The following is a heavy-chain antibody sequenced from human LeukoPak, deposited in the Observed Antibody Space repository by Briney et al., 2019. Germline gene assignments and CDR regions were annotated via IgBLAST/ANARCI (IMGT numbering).Heavy chain of an antibody. V-gene: IGHV3-30*04. D-gene: IGHD6-13*01. J-gene: IGHJ4*02. Sequence: GGSLRLSCATSGFTFIMSSMHWVRLAPGKGLEWLAGISFDGANKFSGDSVKGRFSISIDNSKNTLYLQMNSLGLDDTAVYFCARGRAGIPAAGFDYWGQGTLVTVSS. CDR1: GFTFIMSS. CDR3: ARGRAGIPAAGFDY. CDR2: ISFDGANK.